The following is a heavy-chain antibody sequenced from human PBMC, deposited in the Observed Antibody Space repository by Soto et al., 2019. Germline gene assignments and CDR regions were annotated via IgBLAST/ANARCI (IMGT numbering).Heavy chain of an antibody. D-gene: IGHD5-18*01. J-gene: IGHJ6*02. CDR1: GGTFSSYA. Sequence: QVQLVQSGAEVKKPGSSVKVSCKASGGTFSSYAISWVRQAPGQGLEWMGGIIPIFGTANYAQKFQGRVTITADESKSPAYMELSSLRSEDTAVYYCARRRVPIGIQLWLSYYYYGMDVWGQGTTVTVSS. CDR3: ARRRVPIGIQLWLSYYYYGMDV. CDR2: IIPIFGTA. V-gene: IGHV1-69*12.